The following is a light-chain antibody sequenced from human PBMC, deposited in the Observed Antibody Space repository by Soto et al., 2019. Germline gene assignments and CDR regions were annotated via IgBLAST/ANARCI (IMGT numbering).Light chain of an antibody. Sequence: ENVLTQSPDTLSLSPGERATLSCRASQSVSSSYLAWYQQKPGQAPRLLIYGASTRATGIPARFSGSGSGTEFILTISSLQSEDFAVYYCQQYNNWPPITLGQGTRLEIK. CDR3: QQYNNWPPIT. J-gene: IGKJ5*01. CDR2: GAS. V-gene: IGKV3-15*01. CDR1: QSVSSSY.